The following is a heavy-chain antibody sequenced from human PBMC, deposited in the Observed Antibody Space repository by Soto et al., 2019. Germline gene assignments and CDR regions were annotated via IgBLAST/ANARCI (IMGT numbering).Heavy chain of an antibody. J-gene: IGHJ5*02. CDR1: GASISGFY. CDR2: IYATGTT. Sequence: ESLSLTCTVSGASISGFYWSWIRKSAGKGLEWIGRIYATGTTDYNPSLKSRVMMSVDTSKKQFSLKLRSVTAADTAVYYCVRDGTKTLRDWFDPWGQGISVTVS. V-gene: IGHV4-4*07. D-gene: IGHD1-1*01. CDR3: VRDGTKTLRDWFDP.